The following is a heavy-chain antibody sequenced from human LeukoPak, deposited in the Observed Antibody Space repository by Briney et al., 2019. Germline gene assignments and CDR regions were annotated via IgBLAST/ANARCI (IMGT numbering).Heavy chain of an antibody. D-gene: IGHD5-12*01. CDR2: INHNETI. V-gene: IGHV4-34*01. CDR3: ARGWSGYSA. J-gene: IGHJ5*02. Sequence: SDTLYVTCDVYGESFSGYFWSWIRQPPGKGLEWIGEINHNETINYFPSLKSRVTISIDTSKNHFSLKVSTVTSADTAVYDCARGWSGYSAWGQGTLVTVSS. CDR1: GESFSGYF.